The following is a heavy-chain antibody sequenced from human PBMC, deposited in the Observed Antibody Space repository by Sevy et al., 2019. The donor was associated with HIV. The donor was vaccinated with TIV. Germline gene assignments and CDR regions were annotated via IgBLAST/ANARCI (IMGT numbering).Heavy chain of an antibody. J-gene: IGHJ4*02. CDR3: ASRYCSGGSCYKGVIDY. Sequence: GGSLRLSCAASGFTFSSYAMHWVRQAPGKGLEWVAVISYDGSNKYYADSVKGRFTISRDNSKNTLYLQMNSRRGEDTDVYYCASRYCSGGSCYKGVIDYWGQGTLVTVSS. V-gene: IGHV3-30-3*01. D-gene: IGHD2-15*01. CDR2: ISYDGSNK. CDR1: GFTFSSYA.